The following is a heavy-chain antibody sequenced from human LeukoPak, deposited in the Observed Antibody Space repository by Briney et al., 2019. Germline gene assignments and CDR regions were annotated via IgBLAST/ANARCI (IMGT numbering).Heavy chain of an antibody. CDR1: GGSINSVDYY. Sequence: SETLSLTCTVSGGSINSVDYYWTWIRQPPGKGLEWIGYIYYSGSTYYNPSLKSRVTMSIDTSRNQFSLKLTSVTAADTAVYYCARKSRSTYYFDYWGRGTLVTVSS. J-gene: IGHJ4*02. CDR2: IYYSGST. CDR3: ARKSRSTYYFDY. V-gene: IGHV4-30-4*01.